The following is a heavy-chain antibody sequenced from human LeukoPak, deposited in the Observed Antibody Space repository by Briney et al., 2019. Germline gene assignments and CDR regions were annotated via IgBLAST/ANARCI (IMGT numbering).Heavy chain of an antibody. CDR3: ARDNYDFWSGYSAYYYYYMDV. Sequence: GGSLRLSCAASGFTFSSYWMSWVRQAPGKGLEWVANIKQDGSEKYYVDSVKGRFTISRDNAKNSLYLQMNSLRAEDTAVYYCARDNYDFWSGYSAYYYYYMDVWGKGTTVTVSS. J-gene: IGHJ6*03. V-gene: IGHV3-7*01. D-gene: IGHD3-3*01. CDR1: GFTFSSYW. CDR2: IKQDGSEK.